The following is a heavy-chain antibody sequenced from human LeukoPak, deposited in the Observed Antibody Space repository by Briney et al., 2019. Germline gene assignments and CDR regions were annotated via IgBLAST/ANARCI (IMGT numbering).Heavy chain of an antibody. CDR1: GFSFSSYS. CDR2: ISRSSSDI. V-gene: IGHV3-21*01. CDR3: ARDQRYDSGPYSYNWFDP. J-gene: IGHJ5*02. Sequence: GGSLRLSCAASGFSFSSYSMSWVRQAPGKGLEWVSFISRSSSDIYHADSVKGRFTISRDNAKNSLYLQMNSLRAEDTAVYYCARDQRYDSGPYSYNWFDPWGQGTLVIVSS. D-gene: IGHD3-22*01.